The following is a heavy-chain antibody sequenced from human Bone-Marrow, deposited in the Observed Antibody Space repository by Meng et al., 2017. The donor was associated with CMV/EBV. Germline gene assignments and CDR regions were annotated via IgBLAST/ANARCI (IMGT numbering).Heavy chain of an antibody. J-gene: IGHJ6*02. CDR1: GYTFTSYG. CDR3: ARDLLHYYDSSGYFYYYGMDV. D-gene: IGHD3-22*01. Sequence: ASVKVSCKASGYTFTSYGISWVRQAPGQGLEWMGWISAYNGNTNYAQKLQGRVTMTTDTSTSTAYMELRSLRSEDTAVYYCARDLLHYYDSSGYFYYYGMDVWGQGTTVTVSS. V-gene: IGHV1-18*01. CDR2: ISAYNGNT.